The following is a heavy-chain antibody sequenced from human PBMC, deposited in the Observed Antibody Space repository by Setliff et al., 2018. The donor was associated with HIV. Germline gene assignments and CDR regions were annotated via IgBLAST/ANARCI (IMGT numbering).Heavy chain of an antibody. V-gene: IGHV1-46*01. CDR2: INPSGGST. Sequence: ASVKVSCKASGYTFTSYGISWVRQAPGQGLEWMGIINPSGGSTSYQQIFQGRVTMTRDTSTSTVYMELSSLRSEDTAVYYCARIPGSSWHNGFDIWGQGTMVTVSS. D-gene: IGHD6-13*01. CDR3: ARIPGSSWHNGFDI. CDR1: GYTFTSYG. J-gene: IGHJ3*02.